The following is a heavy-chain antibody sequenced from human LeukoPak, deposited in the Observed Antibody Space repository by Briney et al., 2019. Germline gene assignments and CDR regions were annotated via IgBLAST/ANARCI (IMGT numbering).Heavy chain of an antibody. J-gene: IGHJ5*01. Sequence: SETLSLTCAVYGGSFSGYYWSWIRQPPGKGLEWIGEINHSGSTNYNPSLKSRVTISVDTSKNQFSLKLRSVTAADAAVYYCARALAGYGYNWFDSWGQGTLVSVSS. CDR1: GGSFSGYY. D-gene: IGHD5-18*01. CDR3: ARALAGYGYNWFDS. V-gene: IGHV4-34*01. CDR2: INHSGST.